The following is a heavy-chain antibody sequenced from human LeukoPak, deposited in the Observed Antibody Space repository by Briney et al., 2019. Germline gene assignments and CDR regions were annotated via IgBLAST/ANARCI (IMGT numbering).Heavy chain of an antibody. CDR1: GGSISSYTHY. CDR3: VSNSSSSPWFDP. Sequence: SETLSLTCTVSGGSISSYTHYWGWIRQPPGKGLEWIATVYYTGCTYYNPSLKSRVTISIDTSRNHFSLKLTSVIAADTAMYYCVSNSSSSPWFDPWGQGTLVTVSS. J-gene: IGHJ5*02. V-gene: IGHV4-39*02. CDR2: VYYTGCT. D-gene: IGHD6-6*01.